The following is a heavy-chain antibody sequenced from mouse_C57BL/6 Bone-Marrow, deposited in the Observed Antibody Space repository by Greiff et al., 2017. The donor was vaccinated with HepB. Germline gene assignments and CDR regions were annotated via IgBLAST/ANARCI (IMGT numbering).Heavy chain of an antibody. D-gene: IGHD1-1*01. Sequence: EVKLQESGPGLVKPSQSLSLTCSVTGYSITSGYYWNWIRQFPGKKLEWMGYISYDGSNNYNPSLKNRISITRDTSKNQFFLKLNSVTTEDTATYYCARDYGSSYPYWGQGTSVTVSS. J-gene: IGHJ4*01. CDR1: GYSITSGYY. CDR2: ISYDGSN. CDR3: ARDYGSSYPY. V-gene: IGHV3-6*01.